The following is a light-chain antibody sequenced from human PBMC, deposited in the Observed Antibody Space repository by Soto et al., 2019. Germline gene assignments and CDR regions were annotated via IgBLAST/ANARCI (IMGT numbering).Light chain of an antibody. CDR3: QQYNTYSKT. CDR2: DAS. CDR1: QSISNW. Sequence: DIQMTQSPSTLSASVGDRLTITCRASQSISNWLAWYQQRPGKAPKLLIFDASSLESGVPSRFSGTGTGTEFTLTISSLQPDDFATYYCQQYNTYSKTFGQGTKVAIK. J-gene: IGKJ1*01. V-gene: IGKV1-5*01.